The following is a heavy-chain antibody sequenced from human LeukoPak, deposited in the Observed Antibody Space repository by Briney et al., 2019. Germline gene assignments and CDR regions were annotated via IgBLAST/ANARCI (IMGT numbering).Heavy chain of an antibody. V-gene: IGHV1-69*05. CDR2: IIPIFGTA. J-gene: IGHJ6*03. Sequence: GSSVKVSCKASGGTFSSYAISWVRQAPGQGLEWVGGIIPIFGTANYAQKFQGRVTITTDESTSTAYMELSSLRSEDTAVYYCARGRGYCSSTSCYTGGDYYYYMDVWGKGTTVTVSS. D-gene: IGHD2-2*02. CDR3: ARGRGYCSSTSCYTGGDYYYYMDV. CDR1: GGTFSSYA.